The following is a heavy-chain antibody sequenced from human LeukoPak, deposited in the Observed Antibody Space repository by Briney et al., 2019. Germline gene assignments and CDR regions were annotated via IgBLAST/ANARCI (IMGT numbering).Heavy chain of an antibody. CDR3: AKCRGSSWSDYFDY. Sequence: GGSLRLSCAVSGFILSRCDMSCVREAPGKGLEGVSAISDSGGSTYYADSVKGGFTISRDNSRNTLYLQMNTLRAEDTAVYYCAKCRGSSWSDYFDYWGQGTLVTVSS. J-gene: IGHJ4*02. CDR1: GFILSRCD. CDR2: ISDSGGST. V-gene: IGHV3-23*01. D-gene: IGHD6-13*01.